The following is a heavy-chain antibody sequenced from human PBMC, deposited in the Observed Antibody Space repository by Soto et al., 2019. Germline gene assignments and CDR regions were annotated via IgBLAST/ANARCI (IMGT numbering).Heavy chain of an antibody. D-gene: IGHD6-13*01. V-gene: IGHV1-8*01. Sequence: QVQLVQSGAEVKKSGASVKVSFKASGYTFTSYDINWVRQATGQGLEWMGWMNPNSGNTGYAQKFQGRVTMTRNTSISTAYMELSSLRYEDTAVYYCARERSAAGTGWFDPWGQGTLVTVSS. CDR2: MNPNSGNT. CDR3: ARERSAAGTGWFDP. CDR1: GYTFTSYD. J-gene: IGHJ5*02.